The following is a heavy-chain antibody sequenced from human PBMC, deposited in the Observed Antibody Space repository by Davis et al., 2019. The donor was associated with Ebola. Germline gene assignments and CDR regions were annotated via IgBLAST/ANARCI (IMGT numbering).Heavy chain of an antibody. CDR3: AGDLGYCTDGSCYYYHYGMDV. J-gene: IGHJ6*04. CDR2: ISGSGDGT. CDR1: GFTFGSYA. D-gene: IGHD2-15*01. V-gene: IGHV3-23*01. Sequence: GESLKISCAASGFTFGSYAMSWVRQTPGKGLEWVSMISGSGDGTHYADSVKGRFTISRDTSKNTLYLQMNSLRAEDTGVYYCAGDLGYCTDGSCYYYHYGMDVWGKGTTVTVSS.